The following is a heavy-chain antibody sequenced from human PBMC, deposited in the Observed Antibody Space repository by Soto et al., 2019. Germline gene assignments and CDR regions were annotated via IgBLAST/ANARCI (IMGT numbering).Heavy chain of an antibody. J-gene: IGHJ4*02. Sequence: EVQLVESGGGLIKPGGSLRVSCAASGFTFSEAWMNWVRQAPGRGPEWVGRIKSKSVGGATDYAAPVRGRFTISRDDSKDTVYLQMDSLRTEDTAVYFCATDQGAGTTFGVVVPFFDYWGLGTLVTVSS. D-gene: IGHD3-3*01. V-gene: IGHV3-15*07. CDR3: ATDQGAGTTFGVVVPFFDY. CDR2: IKSKSVGGAT. CDR1: GFTFSEAW.